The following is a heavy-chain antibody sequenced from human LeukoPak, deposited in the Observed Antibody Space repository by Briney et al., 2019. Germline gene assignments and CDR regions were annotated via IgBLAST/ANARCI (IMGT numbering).Heavy chain of an antibody. J-gene: IGHJ4*02. CDR1: GGSISSGGYY. D-gene: IGHD3-10*01. V-gene: IGHV4-30-2*01. CDR3: ARDYEGVFDY. Sequence: SQTLSLTCTVSGGSISSGGYYWSWIRQPPGKGLEWIGYIYHSGSTYYNPSLKSRVTISVDRSKNQFSLKLSSVTAADTAVYYCARDYEGVFDYWGQGTLVTVSS. CDR2: IYHSGST.